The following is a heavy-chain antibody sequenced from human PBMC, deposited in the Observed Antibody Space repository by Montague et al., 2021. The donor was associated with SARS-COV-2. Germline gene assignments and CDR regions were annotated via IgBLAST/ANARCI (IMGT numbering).Heavy chain of an antibody. CDR3: AREYGIAVAGTFIDC. V-gene: IGHV3-48*03. Sequence: SLRLSCAASGFTFSVYGMSWVRQAPGKGPEWVSYISSSGSPIYYADSVKGRFTISRDNAKTSLYLQMNSLRAEDTAIYYCAREYGIAVAGTFIDCWGQGTLVTVSS. CDR2: ISSSGSPI. CDR1: GFTFSVYG. D-gene: IGHD6-19*01. J-gene: IGHJ4*02.